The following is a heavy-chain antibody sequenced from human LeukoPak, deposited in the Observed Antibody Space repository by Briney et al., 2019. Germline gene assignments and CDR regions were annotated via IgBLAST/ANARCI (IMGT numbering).Heavy chain of an antibody. D-gene: IGHD3-22*01. V-gene: IGHV3-21*04. CDR2: ISSSSSYI. J-gene: IGHJ4*02. CDR3: AKVPVVTMIVVVIFDY. Sequence: GGSLRLSCAASGFTFSSYSMNWVRQAPGKGLEWVSSISSSSSYIYYADSVKGRFTISRDNAKNSLYLQMNSLRAEDTAVYYCAKVPVVTMIVVVIFDYWGQGTLVTVSS. CDR1: GFTFSSYS.